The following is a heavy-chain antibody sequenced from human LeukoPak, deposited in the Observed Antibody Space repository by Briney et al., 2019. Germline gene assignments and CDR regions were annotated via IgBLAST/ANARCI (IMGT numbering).Heavy chain of an antibody. D-gene: IGHD5-24*01. Sequence: SETLSLTCAVSGVSISSGGYSWSWIRQPPGKGLEWIGYIYHSGSTYYNPSLKSRVTISVDRSKNQFSLKLSSVTAADTAVYYCARAEMATTNLDYWGQGTLVTVSS. CDR1: GVSISSGGYS. CDR2: IYHSGST. V-gene: IGHV4-30-2*01. CDR3: ARAEMATTNLDY. J-gene: IGHJ4*02.